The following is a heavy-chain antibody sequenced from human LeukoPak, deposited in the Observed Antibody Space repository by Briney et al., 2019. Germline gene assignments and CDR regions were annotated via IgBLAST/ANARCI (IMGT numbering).Heavy chain of an antibody. D-gene: IGHD3-10*01. CDR1: GYTSTSYG. CDR3: ARNTPLLWFGELFPDPGDGDFDY. CDR2: ISAYNGNT. J-gene: IGHJ4*02. Sequence: ASVKVSCKASGYTSTSYGISWVRQAPGQGLEWMGWISAYNGNTNYAQKLQGRVTMTTDTSTSTAYMELRSLRSDDTAVYYCARNTPLLWFGELFPDPGDGDFDYWGQGTLVTVSS. V-gene: IGHV1-18*01.